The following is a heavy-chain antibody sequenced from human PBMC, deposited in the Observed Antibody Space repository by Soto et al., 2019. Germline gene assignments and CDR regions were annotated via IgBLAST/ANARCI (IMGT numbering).Heavy chain of an antibody. CDR2: ISSSSSYK. V-gene: IGHV3-21*01. D-gene: IGHD5-18*01. Sequence: EVQLVGSGGGLVKPGGSLRLSCADSGFSFHVYSMTWVRQAPGKGLEWVASISSSSSYKDYADSVKGRFTVSRDNAKNSLYLQMNSLRADDTAVYYCTRAYTASANYYYSYGMDVWDQGTAVTVSS. CDR3: TRAYTASANYYYSYGMDV. CDR1: GFSFHVYS. J-gene: IGHJ6*02.